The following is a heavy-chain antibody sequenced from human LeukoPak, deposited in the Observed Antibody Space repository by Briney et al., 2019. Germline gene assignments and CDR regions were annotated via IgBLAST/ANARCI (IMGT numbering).Heavy chain of an antibody. J-gene: IGHJ4*02. D-gene: IGHD3-16*01. CDR3: ARVRMITFGGSTYFDY. CDR2: INHSGST. V-gene: IGHV4-34*01. CDR1: GGSFSGYY. Sequence: SETLSLTCAVYGGSFSGYYWSWIRQPPGKGLEWIGEINHSGSTNYNPSLKSRVTISVDTSKNQFSLKLSSVTAADTAVYYCARVRMITFGGSTYFDYWGQGTLVTVSS.